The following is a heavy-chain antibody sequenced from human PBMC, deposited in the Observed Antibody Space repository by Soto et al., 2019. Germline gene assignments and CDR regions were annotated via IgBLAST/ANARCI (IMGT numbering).Heavy chain of an antibody. J-gene: IGHJ5*02. CDR1: GGSISSSNW. Sequence: SETLSRTCAVSGGSISSSNWWSWVRQPPGKGLEWIGEIYHSGSTNYNPSLKSRVTISVDKSKNQFSLKLSSVTAADTAVYYCARWPGDGKGWFDPWGQGTLVTVSS. CDR3: ARWPGDGKGWFDP. V-gene: IGHV4-4*02. D-gene: IGHD3-16*01. CDR2: IYHSGST.